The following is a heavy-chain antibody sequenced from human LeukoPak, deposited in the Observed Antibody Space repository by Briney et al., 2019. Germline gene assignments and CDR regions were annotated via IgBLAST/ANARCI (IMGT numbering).Heavy chain of an antibody. J-gene: IGHJ5*02. CDR1: GGSISSGGSS. Sequence: PSQTLSLTYAVSGGSISSGGSSWSWIRQPPGKGLEWIGYIYHSGSTYYNPSLKSRVTISVDRSKNQFSLKLSSVTAADTAVYYCARTHGGFDPWGQGTLVTVSS. V-gene: IGHV4-30-2*01. D-gene: IGHD3-10*01. CDR2: IYHSGST. CDR3: ARTHGGFDP.